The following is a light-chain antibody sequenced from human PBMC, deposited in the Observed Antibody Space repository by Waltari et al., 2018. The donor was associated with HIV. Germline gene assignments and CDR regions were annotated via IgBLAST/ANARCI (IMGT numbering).Light chain of an antibody. Sequence: DIQMTQSPSTLSASVGERVTITCRASQSISGGLAWYQKRPGQAPKLLIYKASSLESGVPSRFSGSESGTEFTLAISSLQPDDFATYYCQQYDTYPLTFGGGTKVEIK. V-gene: IGKV1-5*03. CDR3: QQYDTYPLT. J-gene: IGKJ4*01. CDR1: QSISGG. CDR2: KAS.